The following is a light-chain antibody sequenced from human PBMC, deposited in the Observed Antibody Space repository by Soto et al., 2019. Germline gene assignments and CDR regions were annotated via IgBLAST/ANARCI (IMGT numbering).Light chain of an antibody. CDR1: QNIRTW. V-gene: IGKV1-12*01. CDR3: QQANSFPFT. Sequence: DIQMTQSPSSVSASVGDTVTITCRASQNIRTWLAWYQQKPGKAPKLLIYAASSLQSGVPSRFSGSGSGTHFTLTISSLQPEDFATYSCQQANSFPFTFGPGTNVGIK. J-gene: IGKJ3*01. CDR2: AAS.